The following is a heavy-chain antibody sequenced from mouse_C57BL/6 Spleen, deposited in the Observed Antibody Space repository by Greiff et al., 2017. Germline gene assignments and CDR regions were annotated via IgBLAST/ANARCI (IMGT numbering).Heavy chain of an antibody. Sequence: EVQLVESGPGLVKPSQSLSLTCSVTGYSITSGYYWNWIRQFPGNKLEWMGYISYDGSNNYNPSLKNRISITRDTSKNQFFLKLNSVTTEDTATYYCARGFYYYFDDWGQGTT. CDR2: ISYDGSN. CDR3: ARGFYYYFDD. D-gene: IGHD2-1*01. CDR1: GYSITSGYY. J-gene: IGHJ2*01. V-gene: IGHV3-6*01.